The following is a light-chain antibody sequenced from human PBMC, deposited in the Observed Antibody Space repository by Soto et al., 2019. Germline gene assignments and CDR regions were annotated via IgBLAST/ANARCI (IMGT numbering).Light chain of an antibody. CDR3: QQLNGYQLA. Sequence: DLQLTQSPSFLSASVGDTVTITCRASQGMSTYLAWYQQKPGKVPKLLIRSASTLQSGVPPRFSGGGFGTEFTPTISTLQPDDSGIYYCQQLNGYQLAFGGGTNVEIK. V-gene: IGKV1-9*01. J-gene: IGKJ4*01. CDR2: SAS. CDR1: QGMSTY.